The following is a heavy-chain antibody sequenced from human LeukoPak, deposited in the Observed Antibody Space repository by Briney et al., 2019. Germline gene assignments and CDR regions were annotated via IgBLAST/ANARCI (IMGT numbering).Heavy chain of an antibody. CDR1: GGSISSYY. J-gene: IGHJ3*02. Sequence: SETLSLTCTVSGGSISSYYRSWIRQPPGKGLEWIGYIYYSGSTNYNPSLKSRVTISVDTSKNQFSLKLSSVTAADTAVYYCARDGLAIAVAGNDAFDIWGQGTMVTVSS. V-gene: IGHV4-59*12. D-gene: IGHD6-19*01. CDR3: ARDGLAIAVAGNDAFDI. CDR2: IYYSGST.